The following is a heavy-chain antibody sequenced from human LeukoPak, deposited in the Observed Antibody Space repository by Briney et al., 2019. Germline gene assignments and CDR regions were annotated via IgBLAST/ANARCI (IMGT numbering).Heavy chain of an antibody. Sequence: PGGSLRLSCAASGFTFSSYAMSWVRQAPGKELEWVSGISGSGGSTYYADSVKGRFTISRDNSKNTLYLQMNSLRAEDTAVYYCATSPYGSGSSFEYWGQGTLVTVSS. J-gene: IGHJ4*02. CDR1: GFTFSSYA. CDR3: ATSPYGSGSSFEY. CDR2: ISGSGGST. V-gene: IGHV3-23*01. D-gene: IGHD3-10*01.